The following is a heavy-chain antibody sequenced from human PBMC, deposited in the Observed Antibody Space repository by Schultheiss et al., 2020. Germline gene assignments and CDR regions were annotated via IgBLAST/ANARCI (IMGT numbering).Heavy chain of an antibody. V-gene: IGHV4-39*07. CDR1: GGSISSSSYY. J-gene: IGHJ5*02. Sequence: SQTLSLTCTVSGGSISSSSYYWGWIRQPPGKGLEWIGSIYHSGSTYYNPSLKSRVTISVDTSKNQFSLKLSSVTAADTAVYYCARLDGYCSSTSCYVWFDPWGKGTLVTVSS. CDR3: ARLDGYCSSTSCYVWFDP. D-gene: IGHD2-2*01. CDR2: IYHSGST.